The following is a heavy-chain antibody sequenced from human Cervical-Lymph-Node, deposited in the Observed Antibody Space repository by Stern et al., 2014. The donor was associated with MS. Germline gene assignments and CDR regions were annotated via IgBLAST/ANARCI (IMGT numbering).Heavy chain of an antibody. D-gene: IGHD3-9*01. Sequence: QVQLVQSGAEVKKPGASVKISCKASGYTFTNYYMHWVRQAPGQGLEWMGIIHPSGDSTSYAQKFEGRVTMTRDTSTSTVNMELSSLTSGDTAVYYCARLRGYNVLTGYLDYWGQGTLVTVSS. CDR1: GYTFTNYY. J-gene: IGHJ4*02. V-gene: IGHV1-46*01. CDR2: IHPSGDST. CDR3: ARLRGYNVLTGYLDY.